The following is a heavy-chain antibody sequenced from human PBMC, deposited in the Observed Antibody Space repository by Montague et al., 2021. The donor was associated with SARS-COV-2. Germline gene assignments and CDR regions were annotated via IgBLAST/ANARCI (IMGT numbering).Heavy chain of an antibody. D-gene: IGHD2-2*01. CDR1: GGSFSGYY. CDR3: TREGYQVLWSDYYYYGMDV. V-gene: IGHV4-34*01. CDR2: INHGGST. Sequence: SETLSLTCAVYGGSFSGYYWSWIRQPPGKGLEWIGEINHGGSTXXXPSXXXRVTISVDTSKNQFSLKLSSVTAADKAVYYCTREGYQVLWSDYYYYGMDVWGQGTTVTVSS. J-gene: IGHJ6*02.